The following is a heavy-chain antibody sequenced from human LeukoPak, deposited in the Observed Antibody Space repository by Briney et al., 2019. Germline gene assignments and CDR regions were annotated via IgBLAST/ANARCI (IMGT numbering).Heavy chain of an antibody. Sequence: RASVKVSCKASGGTFSSYAISWVRQAPGQGLEWMGRIIPILGIADYAQKFQGRVTITADKSTSTAYMELSSLRSEDTAVYYCARAGLKSHFRMALSGYPLWGQGTLVTVSS. CDR2: IIPILGIA. J-gene: IGHJ4*02. CDR1: GGTFSSYA. CDR3: ARAGLKSHFRMALSGYPL. D-gene: IGHD3-3*01. V-gene: IGHV1-69*04.